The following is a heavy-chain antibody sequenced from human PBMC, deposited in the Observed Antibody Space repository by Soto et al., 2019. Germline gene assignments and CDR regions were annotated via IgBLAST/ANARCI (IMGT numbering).Heavy chain of an antibody. CDR3: ARVWGYSYGLASDI. V-gene: IGHV4-30-2*01. Sequence: QLQLQESGSGLVKPSQTLSLTCAVSGGSISSGGDSRSWIRQPPGKGLEWIGYIYHSGSTYYNPSLKSRVTISVDRSKSQFSLKLSSVTAADTAVYYCARVWGYSYGLASDIWGQGTMVTVSS. D-gene: IGHD5-18*01. J-gene: IGHJ3*02. CDR1: GGSISSGGDS. CDR2: IYHSGST.